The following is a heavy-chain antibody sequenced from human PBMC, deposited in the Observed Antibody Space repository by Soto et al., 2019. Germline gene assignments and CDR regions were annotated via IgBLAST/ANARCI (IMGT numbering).Heavy chain of an antibody. CDR3: ARSYCSSTSCRQLDV. D-gene: IGHD2-2*01. CDR2: IIPIGGTT. V-gene: IGHV1-69*06. Sequence: SVKVSCKASGGTFSSYAISWVRQAPGQGLEWMGGIIPIGGTTNYAQKFQGRVTITADTSTSTAYMELSSLRSEDTAVYYCARSYCSSTSCRQLDVWGKGTTVTVSS. CDR1: GGTFSSYA. J-gene: IGHJ6*04.